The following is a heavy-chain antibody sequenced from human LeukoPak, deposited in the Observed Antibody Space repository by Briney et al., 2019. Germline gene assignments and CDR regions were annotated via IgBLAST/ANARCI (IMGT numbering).Heavy chain of an antibody. CDR2: IYYSGST. CDR1: GGSISSSSYY. Sequence: SETLSLTCTVSGGSISSSSYYWGWIRQPPGKGLEWIGSIYYSGSTYYNPSLKSRVTISVDTSKNQFSLKLSSVTAADTAVYYCASESLDSSGWYKDAFDIWGQGTMVTVSS. CDR3: ASESLDSSGWYKDAFDI. V-gene: IGHV4-39*01. D-gene: IGHD6-19*01. J-gene: IGHJ3*02.